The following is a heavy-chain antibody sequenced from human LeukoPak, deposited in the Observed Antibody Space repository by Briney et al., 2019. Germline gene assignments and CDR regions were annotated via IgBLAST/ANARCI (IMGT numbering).Heavy chain of an antibody. Sequence: SETLSLTCAVYGGSFSGYYWSWIRQPPGKGLEWIGEINHSGSTNYNPSLKSRVIISLDTSKNQFSLRLSSVTAADTAVYYCARLKTSSNIRTYYYYYYMDVWGKGTTVTVSS. CDR1: GGSFSGYY. CDR3: ARLKTSSNIRTYYYYYYMDV. D-gene: IGHD2-2*02. CDR2: INHSGST. V-gene: IGHV4-34*01. J-gene: IGHJ6*03.